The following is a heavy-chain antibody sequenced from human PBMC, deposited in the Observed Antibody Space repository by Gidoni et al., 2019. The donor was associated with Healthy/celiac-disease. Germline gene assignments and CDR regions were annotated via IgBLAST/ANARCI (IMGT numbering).Heavy chain of an antibody. CDR2: ISSSSSYI. Sequence: EVQLVESGGGLVKPGGSLRLSCAASGFTFRSYSMNWVRQAPGKGLEWVSSISSSSSYIYYADSVKGRFTISRDNAKNSLYLQMNSLRAEDTAVYYCAREYYYDSSGYYYYYGMDVWGQGTTVTVSS. J-gene: IGHJ6*02. V-gene: IGHV3-21*01. CDR1: GFTFRSYS. D-gene: IGHD3-22*01. CDR3: AREYYYDSSGYYYYYGMDV.